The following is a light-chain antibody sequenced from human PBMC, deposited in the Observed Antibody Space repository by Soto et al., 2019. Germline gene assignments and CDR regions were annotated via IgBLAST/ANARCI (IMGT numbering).Light chain of an antibody. CDR1: QNIRSS. CDR3: QQYGSLSWT. J-gene: IGKJ1*01. Sequence: EVVMTQAPASLSASPGERFTLSCRASQNIRSSLAWYQQRPGQXPRXXIYDASTRATGIPPRFSGGGSGTDLTITISRLEPEDFEVYYCQQYGSLSWTFGQGTKVDIK. CDR2: DAS. V-gene: IGKV3-20*01.